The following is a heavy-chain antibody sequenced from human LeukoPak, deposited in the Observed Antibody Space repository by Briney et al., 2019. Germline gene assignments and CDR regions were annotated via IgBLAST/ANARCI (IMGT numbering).Heavy chain of an antibody. CDR2: VHYSGRT. Sequence: SEALSLTCTVSDGSVRSYYWSWIRQPPGKGLEWIGYVHYSGRTSYNPSLNSRVTISLDTSKNQFSLKVNSVTAADTAVYYCASMLGSGSGNYLFDFWGQGTLVTVSS. CDR1: DGSVRSYY. J-gene: IGHJ4*02. CDR3: ASMLGSGSGNYLFDF. D-gene: IGHD3-10*01. V-gene: IGHV4-59*02.